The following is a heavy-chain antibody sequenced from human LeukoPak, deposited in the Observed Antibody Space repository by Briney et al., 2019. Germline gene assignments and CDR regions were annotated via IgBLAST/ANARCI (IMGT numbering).Heavy chain of an antibody. D-gene: IGHD3/OR15-3a*01. CDR1: GGSIGSSSSY. V-gene: IGHV4-39*01. J-gene: IGHJ4*02. CDR2: IYYSGST. Sequence: SETLSLTCTVSGGSIGSSSSYWGWIRQPPGKGLEWIGSIYYSGSTYYNPSLKSRVTISVDTSKNQFSLRLTSVTAADTAVYYCARQTGSGLFILPGGQGTLVTVSS. CDR3: ARQTGSGLFILP.